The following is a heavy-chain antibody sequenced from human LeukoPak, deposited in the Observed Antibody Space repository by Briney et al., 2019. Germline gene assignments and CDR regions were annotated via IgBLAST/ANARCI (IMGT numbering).Heavy chain of an antibody. V-gene: IGHV4-31*03. CDR3: ASDGGNFDAFDI. CDR2: IYYSGST. D-gene: IGHD4-23*01. J-gene: IGHJ3*02. Sequence: SETLSLTCTVSGGSISSGGYYWSWIRQHPGKGLEWIGYIYYSGSTYYNPSLKSRVTISVDTSKNQFSLKLSFVTAADTAVYYCASDGGNFDAFDIWGQGTMVTVSS. CDR1: GGSISSGGYY.